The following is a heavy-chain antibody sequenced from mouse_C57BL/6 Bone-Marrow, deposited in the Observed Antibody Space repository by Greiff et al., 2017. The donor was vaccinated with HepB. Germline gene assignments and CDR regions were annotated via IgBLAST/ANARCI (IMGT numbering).Heavy chain of an antibody. D-gene: IGHD2-4*01. Sequence: VQLQESGAELVRPGASVTLSCKASGYTFTDYEMHWVKQTPVHGLEWIGAIDPETGGTAYNQKFKGKAILTADKSSSTAYMELRSLTSEDSAVYYCTRCDYDMGFAYWGQGTLVTVSA. CDR1: GYTFTDYE. CDR2: IDPETGGT. CDR3: TRCDYDMGFAY. V-gene: IGHV1-15*01. J-gene: IGHJ3*01.